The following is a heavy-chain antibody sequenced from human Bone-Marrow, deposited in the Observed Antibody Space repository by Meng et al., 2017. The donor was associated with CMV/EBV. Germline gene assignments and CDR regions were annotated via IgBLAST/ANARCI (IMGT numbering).Heavy chain of an antibody. V-gene: IGHV2-5*01. Sequence: SGPTLVKPTQPLTLTCTFSGFSLSTSGVGVGWIRQPPGKALEWLALIYWNDDKRYSPSLKSRLTITKDTPKNHVVLTMTNMDPVDTATYYCAHSRGEELWFGELFYYYGMDVWGQGTTVTVPS. CDR1: GFSLSTSGVG. CDR2: IYWNDDK. J-gene: IGHJ6*02. CDR3: AHSRGEELWFGELFYYYGMDV. D-gene: IGHD3-10*01.